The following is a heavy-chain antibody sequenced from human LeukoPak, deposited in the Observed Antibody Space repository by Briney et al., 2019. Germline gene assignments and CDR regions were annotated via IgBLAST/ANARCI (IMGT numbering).Heavy chain of an antibody. V-gene: IGHV1-69*13. CDR2: INPIFGTP. Sequence: PEASVKVSCKASGSTFSRYTISWVRQAPGQGLEWLGGINPIFGTPNYAQKFQVRVTITADESTSTAYMELSSLRSEDTAVYYCAISRSPPNYDNNGYYSTPYYYYYMDVWGKGTTVTISS. J-gene: IGHJ6*03. CDR1: GSTFSRYT. D-gene: IGHD3-22*01. CDR3: AISRSPPNYDNNGYYSTPYYYYYMDV.